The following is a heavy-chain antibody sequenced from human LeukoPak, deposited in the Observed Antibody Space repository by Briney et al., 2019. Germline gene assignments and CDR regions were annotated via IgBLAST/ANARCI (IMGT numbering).Heavy chain of an antibody. V-gene: IGHV3-73*01. CDR3: TRLGLDDAFDI. CDR2: IRSKANSYAT. CDR1: GFTFSSYS. Sequence: GGSLRLSCAASGFTFSSYSMNWVRQASGKGLEWVGRIRSKANSYATAYAASVKGRFTISRDDSKNTAYLQMNSLKTEDTAVYYCTRLGLDDAFDIWGQGTMVTVSS. D-gene: IGHD6-19*01. J-gene: IGHJ3*02.